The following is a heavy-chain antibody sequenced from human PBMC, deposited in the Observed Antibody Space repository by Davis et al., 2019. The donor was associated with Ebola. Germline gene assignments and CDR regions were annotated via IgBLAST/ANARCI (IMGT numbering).Heavy chain of an antibody. CDR1: DGSLIGYF. D-gene: IGHD2-15*01. CDR2: ISHGGVT. J-gene: IGHJ4*02. Sequence: SETLSLTCAIYDGSLIGYFWSWIRQPTGKGMEWIGQISHGGVTNYNPSLKSRVTISVDTSKNQFSLKLSSVTAADTAVYYCATQLLLYPLVDYWGQGTLVTVSS. CDR3: ATQLLLYPLVDY. V-gene: IGHV4-34*01.